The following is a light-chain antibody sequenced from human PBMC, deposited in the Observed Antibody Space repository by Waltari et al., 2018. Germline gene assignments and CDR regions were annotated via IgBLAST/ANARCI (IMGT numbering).Light chain of an antibody. J-gene: IGLJ1*01. CDR2: EVS. CDR1: RSDVGRYTL. Sequence: QSALTQPASVSGSPGPSITISCPGTRSDVGRYTLVSWYQQHPGKAPKLMIYEVSERPSGVSNRFSGSKSGKTASLTISGLQAEDEADYYCCSYVGSSTALYVFGTGTKVTVL. CDR3: CSYVGSSTALYV. V-gene: IGLV2-23*02.